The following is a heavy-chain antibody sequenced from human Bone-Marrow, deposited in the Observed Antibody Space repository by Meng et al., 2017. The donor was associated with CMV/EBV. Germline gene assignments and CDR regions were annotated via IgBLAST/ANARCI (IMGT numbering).Heavy chain of an antibody. CDR1: GFTFSNYN. CDR3: ARADMRVVVTTILVFGSFDY. V-gene: IGHV3-15*01. Sequence: GGSLRLSCTASGFTFSNYNMHWVRQAPGKGLEWVGRIKSKTDGGTTDYAAPVKGRFTISRDDSKNTLYLQMNSLKTEDTAIYYCARADMRVVVTTILVFGSFDYWGQGALVTVSS. D-gene: IGHD3-22*01. CDR2: IKSKTDGGTT. J-gene: IGHJ4*02.